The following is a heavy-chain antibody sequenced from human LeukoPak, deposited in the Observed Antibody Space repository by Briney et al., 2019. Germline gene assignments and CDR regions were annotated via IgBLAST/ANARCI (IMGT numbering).Heavy chain of an antibody. J-gene: IGHJ4*02. V-gene: IGHV3-73*01. D-gene: IGHD3-22*01. CDR3: HYDSSGYDNY. CDR2: IRSKANSYAT. CDR1: GFTFSGSA. Sequence: GGSLRLSCAASGFTFSGSAMHWVRQASGQGLEWVGRIRSKANSYATAYAALVKGRFTISRDDSKNTAYLQMNSLKTEDTAVYYCHYDSSGYDNYWGQGTLVTVSS.